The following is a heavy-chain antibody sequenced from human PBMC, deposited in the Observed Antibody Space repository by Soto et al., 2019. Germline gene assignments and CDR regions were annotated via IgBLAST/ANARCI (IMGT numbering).Heavy chain of an antibody. CDR1: GFTFRSFT. CDR2: ISSNSAYI. CDR3: PCDASRDSSARGWFDP. Sequence: EVQLVESGGGLVKPGGSLRLSCAASGFTFRSFTMNWVRQAPGKGLEWVSTISSNSAYIYYTDALRGRFTISRDNAENSVHLHMNTLSAEDSAVSYCPCDASRDSSARGWFDPWGPGTLVTVSS. D-gene: IGHD6-13*01. V-gene: IGHV3-21*02. J-gene: IGHJ5*02.